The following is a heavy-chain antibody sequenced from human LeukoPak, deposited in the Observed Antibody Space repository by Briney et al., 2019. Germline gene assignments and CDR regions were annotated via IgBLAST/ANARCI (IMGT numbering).Heavy chain of an antibody. J-gene: IGHJ4*02. D-gene: IGHD2-15*01. CDR3: ARCQLVVAASLCDY. Sequence: ASVKVSCKAFGYSFTGYHIHWVRQAPGQGLEWRGWINPNSGGSNDAQKFQGRVTMTRATSISTAYLDLSRLRSDDTAVYYCARCQLVVAASLCDYWGQGALVTVSS. CDR2: INPNSGGS. CDR1: GYSFTGYH. V-gene: IGHV1-2*02.